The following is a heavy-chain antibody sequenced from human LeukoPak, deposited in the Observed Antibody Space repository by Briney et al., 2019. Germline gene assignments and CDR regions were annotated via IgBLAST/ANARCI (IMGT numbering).Heavy chain of an antibody. CDR3: ARDPVTHSGRYYYFDY. CDR1: GFTFSIYS. Sequence: GGSLRLSCAASGFTFSIYSMNWVRQAPGKGLEWVSFISSSSIYIYYADSVKGRFTISRDNAKNSLYLQMNSLRAEDTAVYYCARDPVTHSGRYYYFDYWGQGTLVTVSS. D-gene: IGHD1-26*01. V-gene: IGHV3-21*01. CDR2: ISSSSIYI. J-gene: IGHJ4*02.